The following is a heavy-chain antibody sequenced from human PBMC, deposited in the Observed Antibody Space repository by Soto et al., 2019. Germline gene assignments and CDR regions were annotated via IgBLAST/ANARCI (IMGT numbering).Heavy chain of an antibody. J-gene: IGHJ5*02. V-gene: IGHV4-4*07. CDR3: ARERLMVYAIPSPKNWFDP. D-gene: IGHD2-8*01. CDR2: IYTSGST. Sequence: SETLSLTCPVSGGSISSYYWSWIRPPAGKGLEWIGRIYTSGSTNYNPSLKSRVTMSVDTSKNQFSLKLSSVTAADTAVYYCARERLMVYAIPSPKNWFDPWGQGTLVTVSS. CDR1: GGSISSYY.